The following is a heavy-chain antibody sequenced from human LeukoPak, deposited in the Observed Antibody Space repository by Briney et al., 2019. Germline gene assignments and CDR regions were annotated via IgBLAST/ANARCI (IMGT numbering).Heavy chain of an antibody. J-gene: IGHJ3*01. Sequence: SETLSLTCAVFGGSFSGYYWSWIRQPPGKGLEWIGEIDHSGSTNYNPSLKSRVTISPDTSKNQFSLKLSSVTAADTAVYYCARAPYLSSGSWGQGTMVTVSS. D-gene: IGHD3-22*01. CDR2: IDHSGST. CDR3: ARAPYLSSGS. V-gene: IGHV4-34*01. CDR1: GGSFSGYY.